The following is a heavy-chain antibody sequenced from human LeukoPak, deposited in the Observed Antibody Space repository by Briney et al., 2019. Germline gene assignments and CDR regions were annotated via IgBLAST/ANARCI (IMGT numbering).Heavy chain of an antibody. CDR1: GFTVSGDY. J-gene: IGHJ4*02. V-gene: IGHV3-66*01. D-gene: IGHD2-2*01. CDR3: AKDHCYSTSCFYFDY. CDR2: IYSGGST. Sequence: GGSLRLSCAASGFTVSGDYMIWVRQAPGKGLEWVSVIYSGGSTYYADSVKGRFTISRDNSKNTLYLQMNSLRPEDTAVYYCAKDHCYSTSCFYFDYWGQGTLVTVSS.